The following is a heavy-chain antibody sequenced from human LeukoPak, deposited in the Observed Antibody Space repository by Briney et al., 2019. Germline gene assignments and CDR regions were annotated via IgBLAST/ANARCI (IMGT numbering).Heavy chain of an antibody. CDR1: GFTFSSYS. CDR3: ARGGSYCSSTRCYDTLRYFDL. V-gene: IGHV3-48*01. J-gene: IGHJ2*01. CDR2: ISSSSSTI. Sequence: PGGSLRLSCAASGFTFSSYSMNWVRQAPGKGLEWVSYISSSSSTIYYADSVKGRFTISRDNVKNSLYLQMNSLRAEDTAVYYCARGGSYCSSTRCYDTLRYFDLWGRGTLVTVSS. D-gene: IGHD2-2*01.